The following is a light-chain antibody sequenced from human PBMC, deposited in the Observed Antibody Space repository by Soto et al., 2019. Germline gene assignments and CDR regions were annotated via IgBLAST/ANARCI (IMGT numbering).Light chain of an antibody. CDR2: DAS. V-gene: IGKV1-5*01. J-gene: IGKJ2*01. Sequence: DIQMTQSPSTLSASVGHRVTITCRASQSITGWLAWYQQKPGKAPKLLIYDASHFESGVPSRFSGSGSGTEYSLTISSLQPDDFATYYCQQYKNSYTFGQGTKLEIK. CDR1: QSITGW. CDR3: QQYKNSYT.